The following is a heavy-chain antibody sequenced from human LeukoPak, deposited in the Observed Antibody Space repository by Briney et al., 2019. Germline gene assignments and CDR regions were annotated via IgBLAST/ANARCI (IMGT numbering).Heavy chain of an antibody. Sequence: GGSLRLSCAASGFTFSSYAMHWVRQAPGKGLEWVAVISYDGSNKYYADSVKGRFTISRDNSKNTLYLQMNSLRAEDTAVYYCARGLLGGYQLLSGGWFDPWGQGTLVTVSS. J-gene: IGHJ5*02. CDR1: GFTFSSYA. CDR3: ARGLLGGYQLLSGGWFDP. D-gene: IGHD2-2*01. CDR2: ISYDGSNK. V-gene: IGHV3-30-3*01.